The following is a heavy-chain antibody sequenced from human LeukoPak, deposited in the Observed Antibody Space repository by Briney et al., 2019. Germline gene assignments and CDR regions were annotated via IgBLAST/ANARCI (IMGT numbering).Heavy chain of an antibody. J-gene: IGHJ4*02. CDR1: GFTFSSYS. D-gene: IGHD1-26*01. CDR2: ISSSSYI. V-gene: IGHV3-21*01. CDR3: ARDLGVGATTAGRPVDY. Sequence: GGSLRLSCAASGFTFSSYSMNWVRQAPGKGLEWVSSISSSSYIYYADSVKGRFTISRDNAKNSLYLQMNSLRAEDTAVYYCARDLGVGATTAGRPVDYWGQGTLVTVSS.